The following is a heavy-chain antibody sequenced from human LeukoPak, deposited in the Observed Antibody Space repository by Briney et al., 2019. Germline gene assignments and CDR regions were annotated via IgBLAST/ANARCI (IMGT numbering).Heavy chain of an antibody. CDR1: GFTFSSYS. CDR3: ARTAMATFYFDY. Sequence: PGGSLRLSCAASGFTFSSYSMNWVRQAPGKGLEWVSSISSSSSYIYYADSVKGRFTISRDNAKNSLYLQMNSLRAEDTAVYYCARTAMATFYFDYWAQGTLVTVSS. J-gene: IGHJ4*02. CDR2: ISSSSSYI. D-gene: IGHD5-18*01. V-gene: IGHV3-21*01.